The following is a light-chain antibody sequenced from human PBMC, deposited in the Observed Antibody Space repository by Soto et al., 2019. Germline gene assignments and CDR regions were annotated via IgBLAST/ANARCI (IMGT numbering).Light chain of an antibody. Sequence: DIQMTQSPSTLSASVGDRVTITCRASQSISSWLAWYQQKPGKAPKVLIYKASHLESGVPSRFSGSGSGTEFTLTISSLQPDDFATYYCQQYDSYSPYTFGQGTKLEIK. V-gene: IGKV1-5*03. J-gene: IGKJ2*01. CDR1: QSISSW. CDR3: QQYDSYSPYT. CDR2: KAS.